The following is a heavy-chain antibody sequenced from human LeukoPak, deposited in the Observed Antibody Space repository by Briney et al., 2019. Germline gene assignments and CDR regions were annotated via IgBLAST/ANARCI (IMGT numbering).Heavy chain of an antibody. CDR2: ISGSGGST. Sequence: GSLRLSCAASGFTFSSYAMSWVRQAPGKGLEGGSAISGSGGSTYYADSVKGRFTISRDNSKNTLYLQMNSLRAEDTAVYYCAKGSRGSTSCYVDYWGQGTLVTVSS. V-gene: IGHV3-23*01. CDR1: GFTFSSYA. J-gene: IGHJ4*02. CDR3: AKGSRGSTSCYVDY. D-gene: IGHD2-2*01.